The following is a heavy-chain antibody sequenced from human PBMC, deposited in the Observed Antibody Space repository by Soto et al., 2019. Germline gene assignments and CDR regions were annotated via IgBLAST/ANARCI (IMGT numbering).Heavy chain of an antibody. Sequence: ASVKVSCKASGYTFTSYYMHWVRQAPGQGLEWMGIINPSGGSTSYAQKFQGRVTMTRDTSTSTVYMELSSLRSEDTAVYYCARERSPTVTNGYGMDVWGQGTTVTGSS. J-gene: IGHJ6*02. D-gene: IGHD4-4*01. V-gene: IGHV1-46*01. CDR3: ARERSPTVTNGYGMDV. CDR1: GYTFTSYY. CDR2: INPSGGST.